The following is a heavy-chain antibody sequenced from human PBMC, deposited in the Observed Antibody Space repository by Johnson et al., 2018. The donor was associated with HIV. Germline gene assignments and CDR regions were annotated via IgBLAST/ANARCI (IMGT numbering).Heavy chain of an antibody. D-gene: IGHD3-10*01. V-gene: IGHV3-23*03. J-gene: IGHJ1*01. CDR2: LSSGGTT. Sequence: VQLVESGGGLVQPGGSLRVSCAASGFTFSSYAMNWVRQTPGKGLEWVSVLSSGGTTYYADSVNGRFTISRDNSKNTLYLQMNKLRAEDTAVYFCASQVRGLLGLRWAMWG. CDR1: GFTFSSYA. CDR3: ASQVRGLLGLRWAM.